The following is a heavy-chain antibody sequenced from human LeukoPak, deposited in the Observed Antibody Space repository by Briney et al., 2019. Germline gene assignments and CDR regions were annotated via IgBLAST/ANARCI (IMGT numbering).Heavy chain of an antibody. Sequence: GGSLRLSCAASGFTFSSYGMHWVRQAPGKGLEWVAVIWYDGSNKYYADSVKGRFTISRDNSKNTLYLQMNSLRAEDTAVYYCAREFYGDYNPHWFDPWGQGTLVTVSS. V-gene: IGHV3-33*01. D-gene: IGHD4-17*01. CDR3: AREFYGDYNPHWFDP. CDR1: GFTFSSYG. J-gene: IGHJ5*02. CDR2: IWYDGSNK.